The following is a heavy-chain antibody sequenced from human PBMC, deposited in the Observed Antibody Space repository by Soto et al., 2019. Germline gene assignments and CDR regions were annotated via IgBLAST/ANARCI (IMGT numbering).Heavy chain of an antibody. J-gene: IGHJ6*02. Sequence: SETLSLTCTVSGGSITSSYWSWIRRPPGKGLEWIAYIYDTGISGYTPSTSYNPSLTSRVTMSVDTSKSQFSLKLTSVTAADTAVYYCARGEDAFFYYGLDVWGQGITVTVSS. CDR3: ARGEDAFFYYGLDV. CDR2: IYDTGISGYTPST. V-gene: IGHV4-59*01. CDR1: GGSITSSY.